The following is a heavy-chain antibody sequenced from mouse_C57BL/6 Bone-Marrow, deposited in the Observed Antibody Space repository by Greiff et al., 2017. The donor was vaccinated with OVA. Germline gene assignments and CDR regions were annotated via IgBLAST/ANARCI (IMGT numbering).Heavy chain of an antibody. CDR3: VITTVVAAY. D-gene: IGHD1-1*01. CDR2: IYPRSGNT. CDR1: GYTFTSYG. J-gene: IGHJ3*01. Sequence: VKLMESGAELARPGASVKLSCKASGYTFTSYGISWVKQRTGQGLEWIGEIYPRSGNTYYNEKFKGKATLTADKSSSTAYMELRSLTSEDSAVYFCVITTVVAAYWGQGTLVTVSA. V-gene: IGHV1-81*01.